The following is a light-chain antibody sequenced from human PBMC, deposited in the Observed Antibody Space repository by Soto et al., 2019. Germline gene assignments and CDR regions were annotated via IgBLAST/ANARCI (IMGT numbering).Light chain of an antibody. V-gene: IGLV4-69*01. CDR2: LNSDGSH. CDR3: QTWGTGIHVV. Sequence: QPVLTQSPSASASLGASVKLTCTLSSGHSSYAIAWHQQQPEKGPRYLMKLNSDGSHSKGDGIPDHFSGSSSGAERYLTISSLQSEDEADYYCQTWGTGIHVVFGGGTKVPVL. CDR1: SGHSSYA. J-gene: IGLJ2*01.